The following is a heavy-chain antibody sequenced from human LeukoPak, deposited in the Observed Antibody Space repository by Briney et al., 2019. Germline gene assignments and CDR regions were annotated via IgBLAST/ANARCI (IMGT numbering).Heavy chain of an antibody. CDR3: ARGGYSSGWPAGYFQH. CDR1: GFTFSSYE. CDR2: ISSSGSTI. D-gene: IGHD6-19*01. V-gene: IGHV3-48*03. J-gene: IGHJ1*01. Sequence: PGGSLRLSCAASGFTFSSYEMNWVCQAPGKGLEWVSYISSSGSTIYYADSVKGRFTISRDNAKNSLYLQMNSLRAEDTAVYYCARGGYSSGWPAGYFQHWGQGTLVTVSS.